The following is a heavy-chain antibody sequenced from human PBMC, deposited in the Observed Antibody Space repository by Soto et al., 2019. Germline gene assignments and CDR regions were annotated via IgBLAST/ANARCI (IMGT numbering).Heavy chain of an antibody. J-gene: IGHJ3*01. CDR2: MNPSGSNT. CDR1: GLAFPIDD. D-gene: IGHD3-16*02. Sequence: QVQLVQSGAEVKKPGASVQVSCKASGLAFPIDDIIWVRQTIGQGLEFMGWMNPSGSNTGYAQEFQGRATFTWNTPTSTAYMDLSGLRSEDTAVYYCARYRTKVPVAFDVWGQGTMVTVSS. CDR3: ARYRTKVPVAFDV. V-gene: IGHV1-8*01.